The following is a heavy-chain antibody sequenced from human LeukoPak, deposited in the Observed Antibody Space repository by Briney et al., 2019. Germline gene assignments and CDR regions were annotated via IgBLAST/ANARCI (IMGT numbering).Heavy chain of an antibody. CDR3: AKDIGGYEGDYFDY. J-gene: IGHJ4*02. CDR1: GFRFSSFG. D-gene: IGHD5-12*01. V-gene: IGHV3-33*06. CDR2: IWYDGSNK. Sequence: PGGSLRLSCAASGFRFSSFGMHWVRQAPGKGLEWVAVIWYDGSNKYYADSMKGRFTISRDNSKNTLYLQMNSLRAEDTAVYYCAKDIGGYEGDYFDYWGQGTLVTVSS.